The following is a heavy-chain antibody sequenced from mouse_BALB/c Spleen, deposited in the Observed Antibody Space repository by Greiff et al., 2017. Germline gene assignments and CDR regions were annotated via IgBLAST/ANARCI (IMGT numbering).Heavy chain of an antibody. V-gene: IGHV1-14*01. CDR3: ARGREGYAMDY. Sequence: EVKLMESGPELVKPGASVKMSCKASGYTFTSYVMHWVKQKPGQGLEWIGYINPYNDGTKYNEKFKGKATLTSDKSSSTAYMELSSLTSEDSAVYYCARGREGYAMDYWGQGTSVTVSS. J-gene: IGHJ4*01. CDR1: GYTFTSYV. CDR2: INPYNDGT.